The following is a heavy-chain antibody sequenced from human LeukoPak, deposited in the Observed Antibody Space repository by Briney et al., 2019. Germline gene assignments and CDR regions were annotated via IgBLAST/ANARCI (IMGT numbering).Heavy chain of an antibody. J-gene: IGHJ5*02. CDR2: IYYSGST. Sequence: SETLSLTCTVSGGSISTYYWSWIRQPPGKGLEWIAYIYYSGSTNYNPSLKSRVTISVDTSKNQFSLKLSSVTAADTAVYYCARHRGGGGLNPGFDPWGQGTLVTVSS. CDR3: ARHRGGGGLNPGFDP. V-gene: IGHV4-59*08. D-gene: IGHD3-10*01. CDR1: GGSISTYY.